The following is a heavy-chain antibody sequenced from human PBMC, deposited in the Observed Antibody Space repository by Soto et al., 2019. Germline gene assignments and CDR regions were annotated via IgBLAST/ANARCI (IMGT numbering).Heavy chain of an antibody. D-gene: IGHD3-3*01. Sequence: PGGSLRLSCAASGFTFSSYAMSWVRQAPGEGLEWVSAISGSGGSTYYADSVKGRFTISRDNSKNALYLQMNSLRAEDTAVYYCAKGDRITIFGVVISGNYYYGMDVWGQGTTVTVSS. J-gene: IGHJ6*02. CDR1: GFTFSSYA. V-gene: IGHV3-23*01. CDR2: ISGSGGST. CDR3: AKGDRITIFGVVISGNYYYGMDV.